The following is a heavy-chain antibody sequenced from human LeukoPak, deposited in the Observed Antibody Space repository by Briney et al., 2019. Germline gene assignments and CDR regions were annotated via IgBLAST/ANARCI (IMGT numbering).Heavy chain of an antibody. D-gene: IGHD3-3*01. Sequence: GGSLRLSCAASGFTFSSYWMHWVRQAPGKGLVWVSGINNDGSSTAYADSVKGRFTISRDNAKNMMYLQMNSLRGEDTAVYYCARDYENFGVAPPATMDVWGKGTTVTVSS. CDR2: INNDGSST. V-gene: IGHV3-74*01. CDR3: ARDYENFGVAPPATMDV. J-gene: IGHJ6*04. CDR1: GFTFSSYW.